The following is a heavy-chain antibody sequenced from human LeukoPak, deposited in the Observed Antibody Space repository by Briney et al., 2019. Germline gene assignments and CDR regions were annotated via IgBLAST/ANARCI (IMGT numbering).Heavy chain of an antibody. CDR1: GFTFSNAW. V-gene: IGHV3-30-3*01. CDR3: ARDQTQNFDY. Sequence: GGSLRLSCAASGFTFSNAWMSWVRQAPGKGLEWVAVISYDGSNKYYADSVKGRFTISRDNSKNTLYLQMNSLRAEDTAVYYCARDQTQNFDYWGQGTLVTVSS. J-gene: IGHJ4*02. CDR2: ISYDGSNK.